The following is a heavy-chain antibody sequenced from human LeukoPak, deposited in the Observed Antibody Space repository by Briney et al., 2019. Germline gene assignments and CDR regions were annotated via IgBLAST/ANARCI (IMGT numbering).Heavy chain of an antibody. Sequence: GGSLRLSRAASGFTFSSYAMSWVRQAPGKGLEWVSAISGSGGSTYYADSVKGRFTISRDNSKNTLYLQMNSLRAEDTAVYYCAKGSLMTTRVYWGQGTLVTVSS. CDR1: GFTFSSYA. D-gene: IGHD3-10*01. CDR2: ISGSGGST. V-gene: IGHV3-23*01. CDR3: AKGSLMTTRVY. J-gene: IGHJ4*02.